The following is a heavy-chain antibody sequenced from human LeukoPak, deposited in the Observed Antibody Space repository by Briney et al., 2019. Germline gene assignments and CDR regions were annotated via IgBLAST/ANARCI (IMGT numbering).Heavy chain of an antibody. CDR2: ISAYNGNT. J-gene: IGHJ4*02. V-gene: IGHV1-18*01. D-gene: IGHD6-19*01. CDR3: ARATSRQWLSDY. CDR1: GYTFTSYG. Sequence: ASVKVSCKASGYTFTSYGISWVRQAPGQGLEWMGWISAYNGNTNYAQKLQGRVTMTTDTSTSTAYMELSSLRSEDTAVYYCARATSRQWLSDYWGQGTLVTVSS.